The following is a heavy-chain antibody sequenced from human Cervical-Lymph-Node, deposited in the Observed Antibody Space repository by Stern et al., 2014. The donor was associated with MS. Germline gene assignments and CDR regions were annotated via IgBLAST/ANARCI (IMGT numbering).Heavy chain of an antibody. D-gene: IGHD5-24*01. J-gene: IGHJ6*02. CDR2: IWYDGSRK. Sequence: VHLVESGGGVVQPGGSLRLSCAASGFTFSRHAMHWVRQAPGKGPECLAVIWYDGSRKYYADSVQGRFTISRDNPTNTLFLQMNSLRDEDTAVYYCARGEQFDGLDVWGQGTTVTVSS. CDR1: GFTFSRHA. CDR3: ARGEQFDGLDV. V-gene: IGHV3-33*01.